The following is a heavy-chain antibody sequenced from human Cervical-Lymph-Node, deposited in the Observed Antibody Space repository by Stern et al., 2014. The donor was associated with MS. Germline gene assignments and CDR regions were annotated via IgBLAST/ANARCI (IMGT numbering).Heavy chain of an antibody. J-gene: IGHJ4*02. V-gene: IGHV3-33*01. CDR2: IWYDGSNK. CDR3: ARDAMYSGSYPDY. Sequence: VQLVESGGGVVQPGRSLRLSCAGSGFTFSSYGMHWVRPAPGKVLAWVALIWYDGSNKYYADSVKGRFTISRDNSKNTLYLQMNSLRAEDTAVYYCARDAMYSGSYPDYWGRGTLVTVSS. D-gene: IGHD1-26*01. CDR1: GFTFSSYG.